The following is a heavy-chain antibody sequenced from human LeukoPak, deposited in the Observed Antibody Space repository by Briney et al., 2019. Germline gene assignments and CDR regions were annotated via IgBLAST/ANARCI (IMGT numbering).Heavy chain of an antibody. Sequence: PGRSLRLSCAASGFTFKEYGMSWVRQAPGKGLEWVSTINENARNTHYADSVQGRFTISRDNSKNTLLLQMNSLRVDDTALYYCTKGDGGWYPIDYWGQGTLVIVSS. CDR2: INENARNT. D-gene: IGHD6-19*01. CDR3: TKGDGGWYPIDY. CDR1: GFTFKEYG. J-gene: IGHJ4*02. V-gene: IGHV3-23*01.